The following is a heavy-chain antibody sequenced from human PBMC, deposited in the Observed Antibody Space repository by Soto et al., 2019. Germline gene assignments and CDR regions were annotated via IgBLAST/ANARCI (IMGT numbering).Heavy chain of an antibody. CDR1: GFTFRHYS. Sequence: QVQLVESGGGVVQPGRSLRLSCAASGFTFRHYSLHWVRQAPGKGLEWVAFILYDGSNEYYADSVKGRFTISRDNSKNTLFLQMNSLRAEDTAVYYCARNIGSAWYGGPDYWGQGTLVAVSS. J-gene: IGHJ4*02. D-gene: IGHD6-19*01. CDR3: ARNIGSAWYGGPDY. CDR2: ILYDGSNE. V-gene: IGHV3-30-3*01.